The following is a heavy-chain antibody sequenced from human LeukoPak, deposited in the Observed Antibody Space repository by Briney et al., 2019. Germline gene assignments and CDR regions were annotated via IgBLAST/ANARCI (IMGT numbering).Heavy chain of an antibody. D-gene: IGHD2-21*02. CDR2: IKQGGSEK. CDR1: GFTFSSHW. V-gene: IGHV3-7*01. CDR3: AREEILAYCGGDCPNDAFDI. J-gene: IGHJ3*02. Sequence: PGGSLRLSCAASGFTFSSHWMSYVRQAPRKGLEWVADIKQGGSEKYYVDSVKGRFTISRDNGKNSLYLQMNSLRAEDTAVYYCAREEILAYCGGDCPNDAFDIWGQGTMVTVSS.